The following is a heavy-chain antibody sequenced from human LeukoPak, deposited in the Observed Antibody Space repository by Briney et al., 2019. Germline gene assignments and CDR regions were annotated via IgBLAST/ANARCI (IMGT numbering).Heavy chain of an antibody. CDR1: GGTFSSYA. D-gene: IGHD2-21*02. Sequence: SVKVSCKASGGTFSSYAISWVRQAPGQGLEWMGRIIPILGTANYAQKFQGRVTITTDESTSTAYMELSSLRSEDTAVYYCASGLLTQNWFDPWGQGTLVTVSS. CDR3: ASGLLTQNWFDP. J-gene: IGHJ5*02. CDR2: IIPILGTA. V-gene: IGHV1-69*11.